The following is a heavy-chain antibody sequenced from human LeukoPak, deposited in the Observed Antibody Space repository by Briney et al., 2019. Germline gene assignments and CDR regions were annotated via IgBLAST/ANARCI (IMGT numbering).Heavy chain of an antibody. J-gene: IGHJ3*02. CDR2: INSDGSST. V-gene: IGHV3-74*01. CDR3: AKVITMTKRGYDAFDI. D-gene: IGHD3-22*01. Sequence: GGSLRLSCAASGFTFSSYWMHWVRQAPGKGLVWVSRINSDGSSTSCADSVKGRFTISRDNAKNTLYLQMNSLRAEDTAVYYCAKVITMTKRGYDAFDIWGQGTVVTVSS. CDR1: GFTFSSYW.